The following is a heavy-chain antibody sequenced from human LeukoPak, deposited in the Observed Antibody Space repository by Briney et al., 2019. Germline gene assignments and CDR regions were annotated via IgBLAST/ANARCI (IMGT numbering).Heavy chain of an antibody. J-gene: IGHJ4*02. CDR1: GGSISSSNW. CDR3: ARVTWYYYGSGSYYPNYFDY. Sequence: SGTLSLTCAVSGGSISSSNWWSWVRQPPGQGLEWIGEIYHSGSTNYNPSLKSRVTISVDKSKNQFSLKLSSVTAADTAVYYCARVTWYYYGSGSYYPNYFDYWGQGTLVTVSS. CDR2: IYHSGST. V-gene: IGHV4-4*02. D-gene: IGHD3-10*01.